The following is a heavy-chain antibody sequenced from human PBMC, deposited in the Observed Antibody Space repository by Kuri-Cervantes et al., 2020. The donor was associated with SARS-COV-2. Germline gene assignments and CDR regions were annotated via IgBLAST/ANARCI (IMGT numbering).Heavy chain of an antibody. Sequence: GGSLRLSCAVSGFPFGSYAISWVRQAPGKGLEWVSGISGSGGSSYYADPVKGRFTISRDNSKNTLYLQMNSLRAEDTAVYYCARDIGQEGHEDYFDYWGQGTLVTVSS. V-gene: IGHV3-23*01. CDR3: ARDIGQEGHEDYFDY. D-gene: IGHD2-15*01. CDR2: ISGSGGSS. CDR1: GFPFGSYA. J-gene: IGHJ4*02.